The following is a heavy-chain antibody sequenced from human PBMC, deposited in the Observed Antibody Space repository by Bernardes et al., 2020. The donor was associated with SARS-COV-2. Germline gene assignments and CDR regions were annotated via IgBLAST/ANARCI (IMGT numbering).Heavy chain of an antibody. CDR1: GGSISSSSYY. D-gene: IGHD6-13*01. Sequence: SETLSLTCTVSGGSISSSSYYWGWIRQPPGKGLEWIGSVYSGGTYYNPSLKSRVTISVDTSKNQFSLKLNSVTAADTAVYYCARRLRAAAGIYYIDYWGQGTLVTVSS. V-gene: IGHV4-39*01. CDR2: VYSGGT. J-gene: IGHJ4*02. CDR3: ARRLRAAAGIYYIDY.